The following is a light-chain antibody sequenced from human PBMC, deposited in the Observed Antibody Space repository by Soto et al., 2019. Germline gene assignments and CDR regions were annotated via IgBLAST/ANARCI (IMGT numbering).Light chain of an antibody. J-gene: IGKJ5*01. V-gene: IGKV1-9*01. Sequence: DIQLTQSPSLLSASVGDRVTITCRASHDISTYLAWYQQKPGKAPKLMIYEASTLQSGVPSRFSGGGSGTEFTLTISGLLTEDFATYHCQQLNTLPFTVGQGTRREIK. CDR3: QQLNTLPFT. CDR1: HDISTY. CDR2: EAS.